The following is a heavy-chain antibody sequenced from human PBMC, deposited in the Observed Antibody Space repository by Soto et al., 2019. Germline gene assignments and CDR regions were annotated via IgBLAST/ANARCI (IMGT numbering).Heavy chain of an antibody. CDR1: GFTFSSYA. CDR3: ARDEYYYDSSGYSHLDY. V-gene: IGHV3-30-3*01. CDR2: ISYDGSNK. Sequence: QVQLVESGGGVVQPGRSLRLSCAASGFTFSSYAMHWVRQAPGKGLEWGAVISYDGSNKYYADSVKGRFTISRENSKNTLYLQMNSLRAEDTAVYYCARDEYYYDSSGYSHLDYWGQGTLVTVSS. D-gene: IGHD3-22*01. J-gene: IGHJ4*02.